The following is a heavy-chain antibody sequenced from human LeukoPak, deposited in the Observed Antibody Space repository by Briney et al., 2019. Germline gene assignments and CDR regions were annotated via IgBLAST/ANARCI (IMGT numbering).Heavy chain of an antibody. CDR2: ISSSSYI. J-gene: IGHJ3*02. CDR3: ARALYCSSTSCYKGVGAFDI. CDR1: GFTFSSYS. Sequence: GGSLRLSCAASGFTFSSYSMNWVRQAPGKGLEWVSSISSSSYIYYADSVKGRFTISRDNAKNSLYLQMNSLRAEDTAVYYCARALYCSSTSCYKGVGAFDIWGQGTMVTVSS. D-gene: IGHD2-2*02. V-gene: IGHV3-21*01.